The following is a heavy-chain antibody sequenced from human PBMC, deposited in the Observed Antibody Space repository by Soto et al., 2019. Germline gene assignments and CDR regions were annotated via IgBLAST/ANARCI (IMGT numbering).Heavy chain of an antibody. CDR2: TYYRSKWYN. D-gene: IGHD6-6*01. Sequence: KQSQTLSLTCAISGDSVSSNSAAWNWIRQSPSRGLEWLGRTYYRSKWYNDYAVSVKSRITINPDTSKNQFSLQLNSVTPEDTAVYYCARDGNGAAQYRKEANYYYYYYMDVWGKGTTVTVSS. J-gene: IGHJ6*03. CDR3: ARDGNGAAQYRKEANYYYYYYMDV. V-gene: IGHV6-1*01. CDR1: GDSVSSNSAA.